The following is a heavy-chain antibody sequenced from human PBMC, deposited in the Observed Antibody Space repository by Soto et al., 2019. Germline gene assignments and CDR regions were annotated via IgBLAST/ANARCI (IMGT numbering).Heavy chain of an antibody. CDR1: GGSVSSGCYY. CDR3: ARNWDYGDNNLFDS. CDR2: IYYSGST. D-gene: IGHD4-17*01. J-gene: IGHJ5*01. V-gene: IGHV4-61*01. Sequence: PETLCLTCTFSGGSVSSGCYYWSWIRQPPGKGLEWIGYIYYSGSTNYNPSLKSRVTISVDTSKNQFSLNLSSVTAADTAVYYCARNWDYGDNNLFDSCAQRTLVPVSS.